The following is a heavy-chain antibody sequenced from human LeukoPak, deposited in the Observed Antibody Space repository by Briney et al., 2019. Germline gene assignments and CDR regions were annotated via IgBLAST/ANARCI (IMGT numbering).Heavy chain of an antibody. V-gene: IGHV1-46*01. D-gene: IGHD6-13*01. CDR1: GYTFTSYY. CDR3: ARGSSSWYRWFDP. J-gene: IGHJ5*02. Sequence: AAVKVSCKASGYTFTSYYIHWVRQAPEQGLEWMGIINPSGGSTIYAQKFQGRVTMTRDMSTSTVYMELSSLRSEDTAVYYCARGSSSWYRWFDPWGQGTLVTVSS. CDR2: INPSGGST.